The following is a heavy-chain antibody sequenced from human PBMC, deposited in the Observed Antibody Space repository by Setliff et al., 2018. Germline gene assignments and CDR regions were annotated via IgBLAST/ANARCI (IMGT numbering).Heavy chain of an antibody. CDR1: GYSISSGYY. CDR2: IYHSGST. V-gene: IGHV4-38-2*02. J-gene: IGHJ5*02. Sequence: PSETLSLTCTVSGYSISSGYYWGWIRQPPGKGLEWIGSIYHSGSTYYNPSLKSRVTISVDTSKNQFSLKLSSVTAADTAVYYCARDKPIIVGAPMDWFVPWGQGTLVTVSS. CDR3: ARDKPIIVGAPMDWFVP. D-gene: IGHD1-26*01.